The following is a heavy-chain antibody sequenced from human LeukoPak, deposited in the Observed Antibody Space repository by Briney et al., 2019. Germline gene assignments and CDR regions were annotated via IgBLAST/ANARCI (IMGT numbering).Heavy chain of an antibody. CDR1: GGTFSSYA. V-gene: IGHV1-69*04. CDR2: IIPILGIA. CDR3: ARDVGLEMATIPEKFDY. D-gene: IGHD5-24*01. J-gene: IGHJ4*02. Sequence: AASVKVSCKASGGTFSSYAISWVRQAPGQGLEWMGRIIPILGIANYAQKFQGRVTITADKSTSTAYMELSSLRSEDTAVYYCARDVGLEMATIPEKFDYWGQGTLVTVSS.